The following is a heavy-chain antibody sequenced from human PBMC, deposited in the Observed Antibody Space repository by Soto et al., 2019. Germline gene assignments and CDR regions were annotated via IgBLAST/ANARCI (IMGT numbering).Heavy chain of an antibody. CDR3: VIDWHNDSETLYIDV. CDR2: ISSSGSLI. V-gene: IGHV3-11*01. Sequence: SLRLSCAASGFTFSDFYMSWVRQAPGKGLEWISYISSSGSLIYYADSVKGRFTISRDNANNSLYLQMHSLRVEDTAVYYFVIDWHNDSETLYIDVWGQG. CDR1: GFTFSDFY. J-gene: IGHJ6*02. D-gene: IGHD1-1*01.